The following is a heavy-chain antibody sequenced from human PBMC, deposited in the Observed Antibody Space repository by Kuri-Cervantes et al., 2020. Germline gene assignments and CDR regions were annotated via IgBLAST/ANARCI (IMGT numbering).Heavy chain of an antibody. V-gene: IGHV3-33*08. Sequence: GGSLRLSCAASGFTFSGSAMHWVRQAPGKGLEWVAVIWYDGSNKYYADSVKGRFTISRDNSKNTLYLQMNSLRAEDTAVYYCAREWVLELRSGFDYWGQGTLVTVSS. CDR1: GFTFSGSA. J-gene: IGHJ4*02. D-gene: IGHD1-7*01. CDR2: IWYDGSNK. CDR3: AREWVLELRSGFDY.